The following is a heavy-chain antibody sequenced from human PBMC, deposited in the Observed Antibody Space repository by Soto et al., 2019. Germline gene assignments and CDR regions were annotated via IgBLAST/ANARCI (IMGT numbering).Heavy chain of an antibody. CDR2: TYFRSRWYN. CDR1: GDRVSSNTAA. CDR3: ARDLESGYSNYYYYMDV. V-gene: IGHV6-1*01. D-gene: IGHD5-12*01. Sequence: PSQTLPLTCASSGDRVSSNTAAWHWIRTSPSRGLEWLGRTYFRSRWYNDYAVSVKSRITINADTSRNQFSLHLNSVSPEDTAVYYCARDLESGYSNYYYYMDVWGKGTTVTVSS. J-gene: IGHJ6*03.